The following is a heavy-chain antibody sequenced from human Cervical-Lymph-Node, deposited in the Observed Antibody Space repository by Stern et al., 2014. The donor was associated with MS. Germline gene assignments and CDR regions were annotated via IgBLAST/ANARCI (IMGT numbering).Heavy chain of an antibody. Sequence: VHLVESGAEVKKPGSSMNVSCKTSGGTFTSSYAITWMRQAPGQRLEWVGRIIPILGLANYAQKFQGRVTITADTSTSTTYMELSRLRSEDTAVYYCARGVVSNRAAATLHNLFDPWGQGTLVTVSS. CDR1: GGTFTSSYA. CDR2: IIPILGLA. J-gene: IGHJ5*02. D-gene: IGHD2-15*01. CDR3: ARGVVSNRAAATLHNLFDP. V-gene: IGHV1-69*09.